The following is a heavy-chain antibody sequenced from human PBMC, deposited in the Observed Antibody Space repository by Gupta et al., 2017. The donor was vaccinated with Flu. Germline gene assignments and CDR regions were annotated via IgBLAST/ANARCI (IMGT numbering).Heavy chain of an antibody. D-gene: IGHD3-10*01. Sequence: EVQLVESGGDLVQPGGYLRLSCAASGFSFNNYWLHWVRQVPGKGLVWFSRINSVGATTSSANSVKGRFTISRDNAQNPLYLQINRLRAQDTAVYYCARDQEHGTGCYCYNEYWGQGNLVTLSS. CDR1: GFSFNNYW. CDR2: INSVGATT. J-gene: IGHJ4*02. CDR3: ARDQEHGTGCYCYNEY. V-gene: IGHV3-74*01.